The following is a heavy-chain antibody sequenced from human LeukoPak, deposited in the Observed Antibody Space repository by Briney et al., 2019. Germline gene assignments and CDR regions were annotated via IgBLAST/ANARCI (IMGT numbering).Heavy chain of an antibody. CDR1: GVSITSDTYC. V-gene: IGHV4-30-2*01. Sequence: SETLSLTCAVSGVSITSDTYCWSWIRQPPGKGLEWIGYILHSGSTYFNPSLKSRVTISVDTSKSQFSLKLSSVTAADTAVYYCAKTRDFWSGYFDYWGQGILATVSS. J-gene: IGHJ4*02. D-gene: IGHD3-3*01. CDR3: AKTRDFWSGYFDY. CDR2: ILHSGST.